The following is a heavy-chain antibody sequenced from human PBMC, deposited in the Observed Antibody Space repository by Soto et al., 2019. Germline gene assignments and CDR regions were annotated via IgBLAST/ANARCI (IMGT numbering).Heavy chain of an antibody. CDR1: GGSFSGYY. J-gene: IGHJ5*02. D-gene: IGHD6-13*01. CDR2: INHSGST. V-gene: IGHV4-34*01. Sequence: KPSETLSLTCAVYGGSFSGYYWSWIRQPPGKGLEWIGEINHSGSTNYTPSLKSRVTISVDTSKNQFSLKLSSVTAADTAVYYCARGLGIAAAGTHWFDPWGQGTLVTVSS. CDR3: ARGLGIAAAGTHWFDP.